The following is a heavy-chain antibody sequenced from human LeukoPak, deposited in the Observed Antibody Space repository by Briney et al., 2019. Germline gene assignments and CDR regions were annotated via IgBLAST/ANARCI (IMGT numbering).Heavy chain of an antibody. CDR3: ARGGGSYDLWSGPVDY. J-gene: IGHJ4*02. D-gene: IGHD3-3*01. Sequence: PSETLSLTCTVSGGSISSYYWSWIRQPPGKGLEWIGYIYYSGSTNYNPSLKSRVTISVDTSKNQFSLKLSSVTAADTAVYYCARGGGSYDLWSGPVDYWGQGTLVTVSS. V-gene: IGHV4-59*01. CDR1: GGSISSYY. CDR2: IYYSGST.